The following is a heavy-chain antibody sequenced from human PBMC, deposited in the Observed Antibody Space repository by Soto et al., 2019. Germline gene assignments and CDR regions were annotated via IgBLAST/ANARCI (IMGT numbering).Heavy chain of an antibody. J-gene: IGHJ5*02. CDR2: IYYSGST. D-gene: IGHD2-2*01. CDR3: ARGYEDIVVVPAAIGPNWFDP. Sequence: PSETLSLTCTVSGGSISSGGYYWSWIRQHPGKGLEWIGYIYYSGSTYYNPSLKSRVTISVDTSKNQFSLKLSSVTAADTAVYYCARGYEDIVVVPAAIGPNWFDPWGQGTLVTVSS. V-gene: IGHV4-31*03. CDR1: GGSISSGGYY.